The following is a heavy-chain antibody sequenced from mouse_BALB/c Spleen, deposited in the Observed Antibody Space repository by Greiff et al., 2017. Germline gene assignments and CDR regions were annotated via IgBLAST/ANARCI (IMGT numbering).Heavy chain of an antibody. V-gene: IGHV1-37*01. J-gene: IGHJ1*01. CDR3: GREVGGYFDV. CDR1: GYSFTGYF. CDR2: INPYNGDT. Sequence: EVQLQQSGPELVKPGASVKISCKASGYSFTGYFMNWVEQSHGKSLEWIGRINPYNGDTFYNQKFKGKATLTVDKSSSTAHMELLSLTSEDSAVYYCGREVGGYFDVWGAGTTVTVSS. D-gene: IGHD1-1*01.